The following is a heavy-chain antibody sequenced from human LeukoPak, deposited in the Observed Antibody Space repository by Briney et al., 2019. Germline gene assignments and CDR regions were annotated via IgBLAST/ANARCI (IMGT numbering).Heavy chain of an antibody. Sequence: SETLSPTCAVYGGSFSGYYWSWIRQPPGKGLEWIGEINHSGRTNYNPSLKSRVTISVDTSKNQFSLKLSSVTAADTAVYYCATGGVTPIRVDFWGQGTLVTVSS. V-gene: IGHV4-34*01. CDR1: GGSFSGYY. CDR3: ATGGVTPIRVDF. CDR2: INHSGRT. D-gene: IGHD2-21*02. J-gene: IGHJ4*02.